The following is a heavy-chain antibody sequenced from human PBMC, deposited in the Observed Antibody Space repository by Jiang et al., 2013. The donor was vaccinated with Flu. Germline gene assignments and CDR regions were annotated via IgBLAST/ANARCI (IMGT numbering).Heavy chain of an antibody. CDR2: IFRSGGT. Sequence: GSGLVKPSETLSLICTVSGGSITSDDYSWSWIRQPPGRGLEWIGYIFRSGGTYYNPSLKSRVTISLDGSKNQVSLKLSSVAAADTAVYYCARGDRDSLEVWGPGTLVTVSS. D-gene: IGHD2-21*02. CDR3: ARGDRDSLEV. V-gene: IGHV4-30-2*01. CDR1: GGSITSDDYS. J-gene: IGHJ4*02.